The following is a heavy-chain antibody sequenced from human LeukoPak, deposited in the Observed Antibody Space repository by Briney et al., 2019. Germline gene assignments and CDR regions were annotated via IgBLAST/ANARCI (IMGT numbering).Heavy chain of an antibody. J-gene: IGHJ4*02. CDR3: GLDYYGSGSYGD. CDR1: GFTVSSNY. V-gene: IGHV3-53*01. CDR2: IYSGGST. Sequence: PGGSLRLSCAASGFTVSSNYMSWVRQAPGKGLEWVSVIYSGGSTYYADSVKGRFTISRDNSKNTPYLQMNSLRAEDTAVYYCGLDYYGSGSYGDWGQGTLVTVSS. D-gene: IGHD3-10*01.